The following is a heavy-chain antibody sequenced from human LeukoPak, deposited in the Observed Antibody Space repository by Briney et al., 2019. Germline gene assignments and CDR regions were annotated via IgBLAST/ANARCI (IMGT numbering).Heavy chain of an antibody. CDR3: ARDLATRDGYNDY. V-gene: IGHV1-69*13. CDR2: IIPIFGTA. D-gene: IGHD5-24*01. Sequence: SVKVSCKASGYTFTGYYMHWVRQAPGQGLEWMGWIIPIFGTANYAQKFQGRVTITADESTSTAYMELSSLRSEDTAVYYCARDLATRDGYNDYWGQGTLVTVSS. CDR1: GYTFTGYY. J-gene: IGHJ4*02.